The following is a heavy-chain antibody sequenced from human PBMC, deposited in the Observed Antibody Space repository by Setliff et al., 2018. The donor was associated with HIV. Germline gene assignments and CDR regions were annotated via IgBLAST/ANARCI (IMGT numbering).Heavy chain of an antibody. D-gene: IGHD4-17*01. J-gene: IGHJ4*02. CDR1: GGSISNSH. V-gene: IGHV4-4*07. Sequence: PSETLSLTCTVSGGSISNSHWSWVRQPVGKGLEWIGRVYTSGTTNYNPSLQSRVTISEDTSRNQFSLSLKSVTAADTAVYYCARTLYDDYAFDYWGQGALVTVS. CDR2: VYTSGTT. CDR3: ARTLYDDYAFDY.